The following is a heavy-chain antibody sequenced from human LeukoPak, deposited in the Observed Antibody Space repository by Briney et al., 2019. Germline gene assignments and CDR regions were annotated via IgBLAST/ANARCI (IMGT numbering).Heavy chain of an antibody. Sequence: SETLSLTCAVYGGSFSGDYWSWLRQPPGKGLEWIGEINHSGSTNYNPSLKSRVTISVDTSKNQFSLKLSSVTAADTAVYYCAGSYIVWGQGILVTVSS. CDR2: INHSGST. V-gene: IGHV4-34*01. CDR3: AGSYIV. D-gene: IGHD2-21*01. CDR1: GGSFSGDY. J-gene: IGHJ4*02.